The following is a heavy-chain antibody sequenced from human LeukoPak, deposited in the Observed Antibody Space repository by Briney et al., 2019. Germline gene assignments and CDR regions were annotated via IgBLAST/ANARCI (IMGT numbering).Heavy chain of an antibody. V-gene: IGHV4-30-2*01. J-gene: IGHJ4*02. D-gene: IGHD4-17*01. CDR3: ARVYGDDGEYYFDY. Sequence: SQTLSLTCAVSGGSISSGGYSWSWIRQPPGKGLEWFGYIYHSGSTYYNPSLKSRVTISVDRSKNQSSLKLSSVTAADTAVYYCARVYGDDGEYYFDYWGQGALVTVSS. CDR2: IYHSGST. CDR1: GGSISSGGYS.